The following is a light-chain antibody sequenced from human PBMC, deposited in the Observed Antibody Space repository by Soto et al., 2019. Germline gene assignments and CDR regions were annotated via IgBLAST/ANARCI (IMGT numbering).Light chain of an antibody. CDR2: KSS. CDR1: QTVSVW. CDR3: QQYSSYPYT. J-gene: IGKJ2*01. V-gene: IGKV1-5*03. Sequence: DIQMTQSPSTLSASVGDGVTIACRASQTVSVWLTWYQQKPGKAPKLLLYKSSILESGVPSRFSGNGSETDFTLTISSLQPDDIGTYYCQQYSSYPYTFGQGTKLEI.